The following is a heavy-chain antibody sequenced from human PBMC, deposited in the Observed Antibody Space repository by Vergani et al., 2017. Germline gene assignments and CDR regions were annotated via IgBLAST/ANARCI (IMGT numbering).Heavy chain of an antibody. D-gene: IGHD6-19*01. V-gene: IGHV3-11*01. CDR1: GFTFSDYY. CDR3: ARDPGGSSGWYWFGFDY. Sequence: QVQLVESGGGLVKPGGSLRLSCAASGFTFSDYYMSWIRQAPGKGLEGGSYISSSGSTIYYADSVKGRITISRDNAKNSLYLQMNSLVAEDTAVYYCARDPGGSSGWYWFGFDYWGQGTLVTVSS. J-gene: IGHJ4*02. CDR2: ISSSGSTI.